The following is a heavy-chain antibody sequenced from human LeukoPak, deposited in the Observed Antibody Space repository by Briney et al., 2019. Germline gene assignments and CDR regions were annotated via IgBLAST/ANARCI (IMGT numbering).Heavy chain of an antibody. Sequence: ASVKVSCKASGYTFTSYGISWVRQAPRQGLEWLAWISAYNGNTKYAQKVQGRVSMTTDTSTSTAYMELRSLRSDDTAVYYCARQRGYCSSNICYEVRSGDNWFDPWGQGTLVTVSS. J-gene: IGHJ5*02. CDR3: ARQRGYCSSNICYEVRSGDNWFDP. D-gene: IGHD2-2*01. CDR1: GYTFTSYG. V-gene: IGHV1-18*01. CDR2: ISAYNGNT.